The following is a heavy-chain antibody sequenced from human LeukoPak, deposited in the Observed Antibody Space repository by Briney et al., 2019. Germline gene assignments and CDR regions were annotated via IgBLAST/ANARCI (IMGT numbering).Heavy chain of an antibody. D-gene: IGHD4-11*01. CDR3: ARGSSKYIFGYYMDV. V-gene: IGHV1-2*02. CDR2: INPKTGGT. J-gene: IGHJ6*03. Sequence: GASVKVSCKASGYTFTGYYIHWVRQAPGQGLEWVGWINPKTGGTNYAQKFLDRVTMTTDMYISTAYMELIRLSARDAAVYFCARGSSKYIFGYYMDVWGKGTTIIVSS. CDR1: GYTFTGYY.